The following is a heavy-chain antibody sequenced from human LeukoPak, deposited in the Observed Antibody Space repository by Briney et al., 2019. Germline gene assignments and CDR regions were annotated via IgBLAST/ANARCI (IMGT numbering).Heavy chain of an antibody. CDR2: IWYDGSNK. Sequence: GGSLRLSCAASGFTFSSYGMHWVRQAPGKGLEWVAVIWYDGSNKYYADSVKGRFTISRDDSKNTLYLQMNSLRAEDTAVYYCAKVSHYGDYLTYWGQGTLVTVSS. V-gene: IGHV3-33*06. J-gene: IGHJ4*02. CDR1: GFTFSSYG. CDR3: AKVSHYGDYLTY. D-gene: IGHD4-17*01.